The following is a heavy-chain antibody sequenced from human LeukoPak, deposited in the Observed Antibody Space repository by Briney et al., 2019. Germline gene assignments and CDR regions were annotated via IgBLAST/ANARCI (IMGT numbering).Heavy chain of an antibody. Sequence: GASVKVSCKASGYTFTSYYMYWVRQAPGQGLEWMGIINPSGGSTSYAQKFQGRVTMTRDMSTSTVYMELSSLRSEDTAVYYCARAVYWEYSSTAILDNWFDPWGQGTLVTVSS. J-gene: IGHJ5*02. CDR3: ARAVYWEYSSTAILDNWFDP. CDR2: INPSGGST. D-gene: IGHD6-6*01. V-gene: IGHV1-46*01. CDR1: GYTFTSYY.